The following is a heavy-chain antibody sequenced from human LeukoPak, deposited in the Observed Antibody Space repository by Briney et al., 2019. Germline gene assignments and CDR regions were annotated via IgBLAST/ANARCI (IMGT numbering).Heavy chain of an antibody. CDR1: GYTFTSYG. CDR3: ASSSRYGSVFDY. D-gene: IGHD1-26*01. J-gene: IGHJ4*02. CDR2: ISAYNGNT. V-gene: IGHV1-18*01. Sequence: ASVKVSCKASGYTFTSYGISWVRQAPGQGLEWMGWISAYNGNTNYAQKLQGRVTMTTDTSTSTAYMELRSLRSDDTAVYYCASSSRYGSVFDYWGQGTLVTVSS.